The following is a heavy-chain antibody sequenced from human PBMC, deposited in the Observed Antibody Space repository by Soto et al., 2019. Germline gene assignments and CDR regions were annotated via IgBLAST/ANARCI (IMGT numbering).Heavy chain of an antibody. D-gene: IGHD3-10*01. CDR3: ARWSEFTVYYFDY. J-gene: IGHJ4*02. Sequence: QVQLQESGPGLVKPSQTLSLTCTVSGGSISSGDYYWSWIRQPPGKGLEWIGYIYYSGSTYYNPSLKSRVTISVDTAKNQFSLKLSSVTAADTAVYYCARWSEFTVYYFDYWGQGTLVTVSS. V-gene: IGHV4-30-4*01. CDR2: IYYSGST. CDR1: GGSISSGDYY.